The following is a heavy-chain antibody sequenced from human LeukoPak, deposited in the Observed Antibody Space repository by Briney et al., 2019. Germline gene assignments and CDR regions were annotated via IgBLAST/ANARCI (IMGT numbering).Heavy chain of an antibody. J-gene: IGHJ4*02. D-gene: IGHD6-19*01. CDR3: ARFSGWSFFFDY. V-gene: IGHV4-59*01. CDR1: GGSISSYY. Sequence: SETLSLTCTVSGGSISSYYWSWIRQPPGKGLEWIGYIYNTGSTNHNPSLKSRVTISVDTSKNQFSLKLRSVTAADTAVYYCARFSGWSFFFDYWGQGTLVTVSS. CDR2: IYNTGST.